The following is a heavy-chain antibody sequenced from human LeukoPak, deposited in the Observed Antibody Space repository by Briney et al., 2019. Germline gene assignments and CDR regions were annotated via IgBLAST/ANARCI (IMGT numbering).Heavy chain of an antibody. Sequence: ASETLSLTCTVSGGSISSYYWSWIRQPPGKGLEWIGYIYYTGSTNYNPSLKSRVTMSVDTSKKQFSLKLSSVTAADTAVYYCARRGSTGPPYYFDYWGQGTLVTVSS. CDR3: ARRGSTGPPYYFDY. D-gene: IGHD2-2*01. V-gene: IGHV4-59*08. CDR1: GGSISSYY. CDR2: IYYTGST. J-gene: IGHJ4*02.